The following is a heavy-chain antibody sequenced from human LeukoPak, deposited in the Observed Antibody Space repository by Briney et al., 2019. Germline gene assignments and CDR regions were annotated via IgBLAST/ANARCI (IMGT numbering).Heavy chain of an antibody. CDR2: ISSSSSYI. D-gene: IGHD2-15*01. Sequence: GGSLRLSCAASGFTFSSYSMNWVRQAPGKGLEWVSSISSSSSYIYYADSVKGRFTISRDNAKNSLYLQMNSLRAEDTAVYYCARVKGYCSGGSCYEIDYWGQGTLVTVSS. CDR3: ARVKGYCSGGSCYEIDY. V-gene: IGHV3-21*01. CDR1: GFTFSSYS. J-gene: IGHJ4*02.